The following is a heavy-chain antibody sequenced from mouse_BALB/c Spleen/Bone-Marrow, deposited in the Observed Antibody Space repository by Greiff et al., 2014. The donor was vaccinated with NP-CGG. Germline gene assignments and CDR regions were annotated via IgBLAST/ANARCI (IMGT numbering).Heavy chain of an antibody. CDR3: AIYYYGSSGFAY. CDR2: IDPANGNT. V-gene: IGHV14-3*02. J-gene: IGHJ3*01. Sequence: EVQLQQSGAELVKPGASVKLSCTASGFNIKDTYMHWVKQRPEQGLEWIGRIDPANGNTKYDPKFQGKATITAYTSSNTAYLQLSSLTSEDTAVYYCAIYYYGSSGFAYWGQGTLVTVSA. D-gene: IGHD1-1*01. CDR1: GFNIKDTY.